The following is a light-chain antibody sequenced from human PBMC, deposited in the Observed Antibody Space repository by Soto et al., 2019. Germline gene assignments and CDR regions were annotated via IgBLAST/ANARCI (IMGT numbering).Light chain of an antibody. CDR3: HQYNNYSSVT. V-gene: IGKV1-5*03. Sequence: DIQMTQSPSTLSASVGDRVTITCRASQSISSWLAWYQQKQGKAPKHQNYKAASLESGVTSRFNGSRYGTEYTLTISSLQPDDFATYYCHQYNNYSSVTFGQGTRLDIK. CDR2: KAA. J-gene: IGKJ5*01. CDR1: QSISSW.